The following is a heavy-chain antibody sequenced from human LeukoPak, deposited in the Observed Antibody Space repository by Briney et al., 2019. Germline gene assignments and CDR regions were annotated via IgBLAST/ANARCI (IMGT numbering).Heavy chain of an antibody. CDR3: ARELWGVVY. D-gene: IGHD2-15*01. CDR2: IYYSGST. Sequence: PSQTLSLTCTVSGGSISSGGYYWGWIRQHPGKGLEWIGYIYYSGSTYYNPSLKSRVTISVYTSKNQFSLKLSSVTAADTAVYYCARELWGVVYWSQGTLVTVSS. V-gene: IGHV4-31*03. J-gene: IGHJ4*02. CDR1: GGSISSGGYY.